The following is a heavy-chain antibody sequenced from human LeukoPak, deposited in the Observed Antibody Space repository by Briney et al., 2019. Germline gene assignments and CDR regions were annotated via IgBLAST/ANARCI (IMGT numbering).Heavy chain of an antibody. Sequence: SVKVSCKASGGTFSSYAISWVRQAPGQGLEWMGGIIPIFGTANYAQKFQGRVTINADEYTSTAYMELSSLRSEDTAVYYCARGYYYGSGSYYNPPGGYYYYYMDVWGKGTTVTVSS. V-gene: IGHV1-69*01. CDR1: GGTFSSYA. CDR2: IIPIFGTA. J-gene: IGHJ6*03. D-gene: IGHD3-10*01. CDR3: ARGYYYGSGSYYNPPGGYYYYYMDV.